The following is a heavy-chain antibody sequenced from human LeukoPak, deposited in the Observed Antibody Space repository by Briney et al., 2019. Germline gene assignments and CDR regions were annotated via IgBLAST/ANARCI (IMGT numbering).Heavy chain of an antibody. CDR3: ARGVDYYGSGSGNWFDP. D-gene: IGHD3-10*01. Sequence: PGGSLRLSCAASGFTFTTYSMNWVRQAPGKGLEWVSSISKSSTYIYYADSVKGRFTISRDNAKNSLYLQMNSLRVEDTAVYYCARGVDYYGSGSGNWFDPWGQGTLVTVSS. V-gene: IGHV3-21*01. CDR1: GFTFTTYS. CDR2: ISKSSTYI. J-gene: IGHJ5*02.